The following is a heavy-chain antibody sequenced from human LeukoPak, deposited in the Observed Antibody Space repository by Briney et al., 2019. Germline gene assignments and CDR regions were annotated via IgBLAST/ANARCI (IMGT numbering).Heavy chain of an antibody. V-gene: IGHV1-69*13. CDR2: IIPIFGTA. CDR3: ARARRHDYGEGDY. J-gene: IGHJ4*02. D-gene: IGHD4-17*01. CDR1: GGTFSSYA. Sequence: GASVKVSCKASGGTFSSYAISWVRQAPGQGLEWMGGIIPIFGTANYAQKFQGRVTITADESTSTAYMELSSLRSEDTAVYYCARARRHDYGEGDYWGQGTLVTVSS.